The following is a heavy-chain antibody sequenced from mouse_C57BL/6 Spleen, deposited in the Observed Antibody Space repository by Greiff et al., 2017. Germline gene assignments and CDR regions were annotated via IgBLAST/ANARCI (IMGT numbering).Heavy chain of an antibody. CDR3: ARETMVTAKGFAY. CDR1: GYTFTSYW. D-gene: IGHD2-2*01. Sequence: QVQLQQSGAELAKPGASVKLSCKASGYTFTSYWMHWVKQRPGQGLEWIGYINPSSGYTKYNQKFKDKATLTADKSSSTAYMQLISLTYEDSAVYYSARETMVTAKGFAYWGQGTLVTVSA. J-gene: IGHJ3*01. CDR2: INPSSGYT. V-gene: IGHV1-7*01.